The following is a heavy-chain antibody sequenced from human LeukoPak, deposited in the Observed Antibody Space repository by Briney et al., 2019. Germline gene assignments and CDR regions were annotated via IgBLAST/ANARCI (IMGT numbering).Heavy chain of an antibody. CDR2: ISPDGRDT. CDR1: GFAFSTYW. D-gene: IGHD2-8*02. J-gene: IGHJ5*01. V-gene: IGHV3-74*01. CDR3: AQSGQFDS. Sequence: GGSLRLSCAASGFAFSTYWMHWVRQAPGKGPVWVSRISPDGRDTIYADSVKGRFTMSRDNSKNMVYLQMNSLRAEDTAIYYCAQSGQFDSWGQGTLVTVSS.